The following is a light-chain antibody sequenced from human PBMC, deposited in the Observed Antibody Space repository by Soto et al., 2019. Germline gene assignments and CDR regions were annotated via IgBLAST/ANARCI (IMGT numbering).Light chain of an antibody. CDR1: QSVSSSY. V-gene: IGKV3-20*01. CDR3: QQYGSSPYT. CDR2: GAS. J-gene: IGKJ2*01. Sequence: EIVLTQSPGTLSLSAGERATLSCRASQSVSSSYLAWYQQKPGRAPRLFIYGASSRATGIPDRFSGSGSGTDFTLTISRLEPEDFAVYYCQQYGSSPYTFGQGTKLEIK.